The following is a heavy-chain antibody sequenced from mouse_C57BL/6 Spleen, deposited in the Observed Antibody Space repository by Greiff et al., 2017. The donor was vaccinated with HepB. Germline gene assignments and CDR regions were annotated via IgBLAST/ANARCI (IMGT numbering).Heavy chain of an antibody. CDR2: IYPGSGST. J-gene: IGHJ2*01. CDR3: ARPLYYGSGYYFDY. CDR1: GYTFTSYW. Sequence: QVQLQQPGAELVKPGASVKMSCKASGYTFTSYWITWVKQRPGQGLEWIGDIYPGSGSTKYNEKFKSKATLTVDTSSSTAYMQLSSLTSEDSAVYYCARPLYYGSGYYFDYWGQGTTLTVSS. D-gene: IGHD1-1*01. V-gene: IGHV1-55*01.